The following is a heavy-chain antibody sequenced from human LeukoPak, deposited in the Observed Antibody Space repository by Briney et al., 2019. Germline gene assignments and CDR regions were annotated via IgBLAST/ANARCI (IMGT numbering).Heavy chain of an antibody. D-gene: IGHD2/OR15-2a*01. CDR1: NYTFPNYG. Sequence: ASVKVSCKTSNYTFPNYGITWVRQAPGQGLEWMGWIGAYSGNSEFAQKFQGRVTMTTDASSGTAYMELTNLTPNDTAVYFCARDSSAFYGSEYFQHWGQGTLVTASS. CDR3: ARDSSAFYGSEYFQH. V-gene: IGHV1-18*01. J-gene: IGHJ1*01. CDR2: IGAYSGNS.